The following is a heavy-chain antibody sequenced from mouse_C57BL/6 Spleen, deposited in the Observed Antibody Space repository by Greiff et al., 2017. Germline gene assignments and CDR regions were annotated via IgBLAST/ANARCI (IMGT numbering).Heavy chain of an antibody. CDR2: IDPNSGGT. J-gene: IGHJ1*03. CDR1: GYTFTSYW. D-gene: IGHD1-1*01. Sequence: VQLQQPGAELVKPGASVTLSCKASGYTFTSYWMHWVKQRPGRGLEWIGRIDPNSGGTKYNEKFKSKATLPVDQPSSTAYMQLSSLTSADSAVYYCARDTTVVANWYFDVWGTGTTVTVSS. CDR3: ARDTTVVANWYFDV. V-gene: IGHV1-72*01.